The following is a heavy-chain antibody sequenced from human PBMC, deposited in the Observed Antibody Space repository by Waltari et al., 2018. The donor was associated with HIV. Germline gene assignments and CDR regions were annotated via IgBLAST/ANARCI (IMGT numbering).Heavy chain of an antibody. CDR3: ARVYDSSGHFDY. J-gene: IGHJ4*02. Sequence: QVQLVESGGGVVQPGRSLRLSCAASGFTFSSYGMHWVRQAPGKGLEWVAVIWYDGSNKYYADSVKGRFTISRDNSKNTLYLQMNSLRAEDTAVYYCARVYDSSGHFDYWGQGTLVTVSS. V-gene: IGHV3-33*01. CDR2: IWYDGSNK. CDR1: GFTFSSYG. D-gene: IGHD3-22*01.